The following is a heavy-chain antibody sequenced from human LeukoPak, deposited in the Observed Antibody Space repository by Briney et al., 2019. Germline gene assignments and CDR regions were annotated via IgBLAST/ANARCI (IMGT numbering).Heavy chain of an antibody. Sequence: PSETLSLTCTVSGGSVSSYYWSWIRQPAGKGLEWIGRIYNSGSTNYNPSLKSRVTISVDTSKNQFSLKLSSVTAADTAVYYCARGRGIQPGDGMDVWGQGTTVTVSS. J-gene: IGHJ6*02. V-gene: IGHV4-4*07. CDR3: ARGRGIQPGDGMDV. CDR1: GGSVSSYY. D-gene: IGHD5-18*01. CDR2: IYNSGST.